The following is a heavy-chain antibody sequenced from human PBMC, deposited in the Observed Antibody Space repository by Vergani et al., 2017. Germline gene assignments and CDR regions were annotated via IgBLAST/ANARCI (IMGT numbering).Heavy chain of an antibody. J-gene: IGHJ4*02. CDR3: ARGLWDCTHIRCSPPSY. CDR1: GFTFSGYS. Sequence: VQLVDSGGDVVQPGKSLRLSCVASGFTFSGYSMHWVRQAPGKGLEWVASISGSSSYVFYRDSVEGRFTITRDNAKKSVYLQMNSLRAEDTAMYFCARGLWDCTHIRCSPPSYWGQGTQVTVSS. V-gene: IGHV3-21*02. D-gene: IGHD2-8*01. CDR2: ISGSSSYV.